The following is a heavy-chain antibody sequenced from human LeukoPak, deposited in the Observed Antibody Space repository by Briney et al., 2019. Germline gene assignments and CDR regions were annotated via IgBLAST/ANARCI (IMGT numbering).Heavy chain of an antibody. CDR1: GGSISSYY. CDR3: VSSRGLGDSLDY. D-gene: IGHD2-21*02. Sequence: SETLSLTCTVSGGSISSYYWSWIRQPPGKGLEWIGYIYYSGSTNYNPSLKSRVTISVDTSKNQFSLKLSSVTAADTAVYYCVSSRGLGDSLDYWGQGTLVTVSS. V-gene: IGHV4-59*01. CDR2: IYYSGST. J-gene: IGHJ4*02.